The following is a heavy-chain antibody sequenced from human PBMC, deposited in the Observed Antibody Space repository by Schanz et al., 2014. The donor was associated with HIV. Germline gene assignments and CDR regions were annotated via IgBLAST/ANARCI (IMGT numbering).Heavy chain of an antibody. D-gene: IGHD2-21*01. CDR2: VYIGDSP. CDR1: GFTISSHY. V-gene: IGHV3-53*02. CDR3: AAGLIPYYFEY. J-gene: IGHJ4*02. Sequence: EVQLVETGGGLIQPGGSLRLSCAVSGFTISSHYMSWVRQAPGKGLEWVSVVYIGDSPFYANSVKGRFTISRDDSKNTFYPQMNSLRAEDTAMYYCAAGLIPYYFEYWGQGTLVTVSS.